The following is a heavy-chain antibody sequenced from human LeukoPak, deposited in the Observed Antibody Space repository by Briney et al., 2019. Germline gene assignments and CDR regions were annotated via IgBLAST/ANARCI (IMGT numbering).Heavy chain of an antibody. J-gene: IGHJ4*02. V-gene: IGHV3-21*01. CDR3: ARGTGAVAAKGLSFDY. CDR1: GFTFSSYS. D-gene: IGHD6-19*01. Sequence: PGGSLRLSCAASGFTFSSYSMNWVRQAPGKGLEWVSSISSSSSYIYYADSVKGRFTISRDNAKNSLYLQMNSLRAEDTAVYYCARGTGAVAAKGLSFDYWGQGTLVTVSS. CDR2: ISSSSSYI.